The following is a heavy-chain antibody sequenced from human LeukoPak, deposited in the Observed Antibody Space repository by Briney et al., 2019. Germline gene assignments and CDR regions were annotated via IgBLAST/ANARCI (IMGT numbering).Heavy chain of an antibody. CDR3: ARDLGGYSYGSHFDY. J-gene: IGHJ4*02. CDR1: GFTFSTYY. V-gene: IGHV3-21*01. Sequence: GRSLRLSCAASGFTFSTYYMNWVRQAPGKGLEWVSSITTSSSYIYYADSVKGRFTISRDNAKNSLYLQMNSLRAEDTAVYYCARDLGGYSYGSHFDYWGQGTLVTVSS. CDR2: ITTSSSYI. D-gene: IGHD5-18*01.